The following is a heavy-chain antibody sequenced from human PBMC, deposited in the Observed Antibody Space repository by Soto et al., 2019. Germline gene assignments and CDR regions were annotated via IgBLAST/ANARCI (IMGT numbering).Heavy chain of an antibody. J-gene: IGHJ4*02. CDR2: ISSSSSTI. CDR3: ARDDLKGPAMTTVTTFGY. D-gene: IGHD4-17*01. V-gene: IGHV3-48*01. CDR1: GFTFSSYS. Sequence: GGSLRLSCAASGFTFSSYSMNWVRQAPGKGLEWVSYISSSSSTIYYADSVKGRFTISRDNAKNSLYLQMNSLRAEDTAVYYCARDDLKGPAMTTVTTFGYWGQGTLVTVSS.